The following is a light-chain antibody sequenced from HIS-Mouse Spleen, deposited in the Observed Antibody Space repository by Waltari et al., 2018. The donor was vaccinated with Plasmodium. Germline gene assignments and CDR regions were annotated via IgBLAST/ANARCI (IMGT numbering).Light chain of an antibody. Sequence: AIWMTRSPSLLSASTGDRATFSCRMCQGISSYLAWYQQKPGKAPELLIYAASTLQSGVPSRFSGSGSGTDFTLTISCLQSEDFATYYCQQYYSFPYTFGQGTKLEIK. CDR1: QGISSY. CDR3: QQYYSFPYT. V-gene: IGKV1D-8*02. J-gene: IGKJ2*01. CDR2: AAS.